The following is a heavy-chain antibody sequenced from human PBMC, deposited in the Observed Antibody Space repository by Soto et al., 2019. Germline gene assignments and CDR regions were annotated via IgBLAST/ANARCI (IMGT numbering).Heavy chain of an antibody. CDR3: AHATEQYGSGSYYNGAFDI. CDR2: IYWDDDK. J-gene: IGHJ3*02. CDR1: GFSLSTSGVG. Sequence: QITLKESGPTLVKPTQTLTLTCTFSGFSLSTSGVGVGWIRQPPGKALEWLALIYWDDDKRYSPSLKSRLTITKDTSKNQVVLTMTNMDPVDTATYYCAHATEQYGSGSYYNGAFDIWGQGTMVTVSS. D-gene: IGHD3-10*01. V-gene: IGHV2-5*02.